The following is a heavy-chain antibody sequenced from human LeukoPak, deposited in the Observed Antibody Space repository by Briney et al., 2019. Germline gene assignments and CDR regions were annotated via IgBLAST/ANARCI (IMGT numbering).Heavy chain of an antibody. CDR1: GFTFSSYS. J-gene: IGHJ4*02. CDR3: ARDAVAGTDVRYYFDY. CDR2: INWNGALT. Sequence: RTGGSLRLSCAASGFTFSSYSMNWVRQAPGKGLEWVSGINWNGALTSYADSVKGRFTISRDNGKNSLFLQMNSLRADDTAFYYCARDAVAGTDVRYYFDYWGQGTLVTVSS. D-gene: IGHD6-19*01. V-gene: IGHV3-20*04.